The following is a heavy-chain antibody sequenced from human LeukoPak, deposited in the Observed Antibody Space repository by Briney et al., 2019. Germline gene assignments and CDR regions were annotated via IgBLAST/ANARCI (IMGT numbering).Heavy chain of an antibody. D-gene: IGHD5-18*01. CDR2: ISSSSSTI. CDR1: GFTFSSYS. V-gene: IGHV3-48*01. J-gene: IGHJ4*02. CDR3: ARDPYSYGYRYFDY. Sequence: GSLRLSCAASGFTFSSYSMNWVRQAPGKGLEWVSYISSSSSTIYYADSVKGRFTISRDNAKNSPYLQMNSLRAEDTAVYYCARDPYSYGYRYFDYWGQGTLVTVSS.